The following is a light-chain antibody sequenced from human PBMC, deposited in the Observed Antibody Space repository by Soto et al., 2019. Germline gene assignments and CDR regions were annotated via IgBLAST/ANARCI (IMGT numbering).Light chain of an antibody. Sequence: QSALTQPPSASGTPGQGVTISFSGGTSNIGSNYVYWYQQLPGTAPKLLIYRNNQRPSGVPDRFSGSKSGTSASLAISGLRSDDEADYFCATWDDSLNGFYVFGTGTKVTVL. J-gene: IGLJ1*01. CDR1: TSNIGSNY. CDR2: RNN. V-gene: IGLV1-47*01. CDR3: ATWDDSLNGFYV.